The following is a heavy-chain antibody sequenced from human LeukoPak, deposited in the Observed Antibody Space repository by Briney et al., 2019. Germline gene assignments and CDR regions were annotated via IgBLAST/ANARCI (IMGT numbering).Heavy chain of an antibody. V-gene: IGHV3-53*01. D-gene: IGHD3-22*01. J-gene: IGHJ4*02. Sequence: GGSLRLSCAASGFTSNNNYMGWVRQAPGKSLQWVSLIYSGGSAYYEDSVKGRFTISRDSSKNMVFLQMNSLRAEDTAVYYCASSGAYSDFDFWGQGTLVTVSS. CDR1: GFTSNNNY. CDR2: IYSGGSA. CDR3: ASSGAYSDFDF.